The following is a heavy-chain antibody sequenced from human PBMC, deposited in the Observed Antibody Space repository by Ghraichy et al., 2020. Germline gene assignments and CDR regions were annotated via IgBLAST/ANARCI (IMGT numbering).Heavy chain of an antibody. V-gene: IGHV4-34*01. Sequence: SETLSLTCAVYGGSFSGYYWSWIRQPPGKGLEWIGEINHSGSTNYNPSLKSRVTISVDTSKNQFSLKLSSVTAADTAVYYCARKSSFTIFGVVISSQGGMDVWGQGTTVTVSS. CDR3: ARKSSFTIFGVVISSQGGMDV. J-gene: IGHJ6*02. CDR2: INHSGST. CDR1: GGSFSGYY. D-gene: IGHD3-3*01.